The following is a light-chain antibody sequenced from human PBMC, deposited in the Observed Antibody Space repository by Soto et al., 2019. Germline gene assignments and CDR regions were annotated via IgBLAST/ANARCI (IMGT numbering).Light chain of an antibody. V-gene: IGKV1-5*03. J-gene: IGKJ1*01. Sequence: DIQMTQSPSTLSASVGVRVTITCRASQSTSTWLAWYQQRPGKTPKLLISEASKLESGVPSRFSGRGSGTEFTLTISSLQPDDFATYYCQQYSTYPYAFGQGTKVEIK. CDR1: QSTSTW. CDR2: EAS. CDR3: QQYSTYPYA.